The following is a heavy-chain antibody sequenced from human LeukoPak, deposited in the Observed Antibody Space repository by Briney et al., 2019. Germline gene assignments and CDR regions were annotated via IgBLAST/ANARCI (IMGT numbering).Heavy chain of an antibody. CDR3: ATHDVLTGYPYLDF. Sequence: GGSLRLSCAASGFIFRSYWMSWVRQAPGKGLEWVANILQDGSVQYYVDSVKGRFTISRDNSKNSLYLQMNSLSAEDTAVYYCATHDVLTGYPYLDFWGQGTLVAVSS. J-gene: IGHJ4*02. CDR1: GFIFRSYW. D-gene: IGHD3-9*01. V-gene: IGHV3-7*03. CDR2: ILQDGSVQ.